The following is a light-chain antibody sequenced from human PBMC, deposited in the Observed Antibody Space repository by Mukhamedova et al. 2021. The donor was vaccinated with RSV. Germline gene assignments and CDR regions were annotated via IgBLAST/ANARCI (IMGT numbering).Light chain of an antibody. CDR3: QQYDNLIT. Sequence: WYQRRVHGKAPRLLIYDASILETGVPSRFSGSGSGTDFTFTISGLQPEDIARYYCQQYDNLITFGQGTRLEIK. V-gene: IGKV1-33*01. J-gene: IGKJ5*01. CDR2: DAS.